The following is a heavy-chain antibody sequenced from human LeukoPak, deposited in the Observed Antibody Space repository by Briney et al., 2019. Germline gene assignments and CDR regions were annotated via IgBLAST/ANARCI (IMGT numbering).Heavy chain of an antibody. J-gene: IGHJ3*02. Sequence: GGSLRLSCAASGFTVSSNYMSWVRQAPGKGLEWVSVIYSGGSTYYADSVKGRFTISRDNSKNTLYLQMNSLRAEDTAVYYCARDRGKVAALDAFDIWGRGTMVTVSS. V-gene: IGHV3-53*01. D-gene: IGHD6-13*01. CDR1: GFTVSSNY. CDR3: ARDRGKVAALDAFDI. CDR2: IYSGGST.